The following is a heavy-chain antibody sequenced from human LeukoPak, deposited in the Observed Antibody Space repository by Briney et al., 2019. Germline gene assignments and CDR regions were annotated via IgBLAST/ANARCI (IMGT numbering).Heavy chain of an antibody. CDR1: GGSFSGYY. CDR2: INHSGST. Sequence: SETLSLTCAVYGGSFSGYYWSWIRQPPGKGLEWIGEINHSGSTNYNPSLKSRVTISVDTSKNQFSLKLSSVTAADTAVYYCARGLGYSKSPGYWGQGTLVTVSS. D-gene: IGHD4-11*01. J-gene: IGHJ4*02. CDR3: ARGLGYSKSPGY. V-gene: IGHV4-34*01.